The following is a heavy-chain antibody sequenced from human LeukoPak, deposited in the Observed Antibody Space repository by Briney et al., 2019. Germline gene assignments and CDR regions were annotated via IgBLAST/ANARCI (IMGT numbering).Heavy chain of an antibody. CDR1: GFTFYDFG. Sequence: GGSLRLSCSASGFTFYDFGIHWVRQAPGKGLEWVSFISGDGGSTYYADSVRGRFTISRDNSKNSLYLQMNSLRPEDTAFYYCAHDILRISAPGTRGFDYWGQGTLVTVSS. D-gene: IGHD6-13*01. J-gene: IGHJ4*02. V-gene: IGHV3-43*02. CDR3: AHDILRISAPGTRGFDY. CDR2: ISGDGGST.